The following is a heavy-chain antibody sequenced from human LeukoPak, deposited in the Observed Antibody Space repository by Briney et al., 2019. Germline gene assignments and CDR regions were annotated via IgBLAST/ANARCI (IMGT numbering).Heavy chain of an antibody. J-gene: IGHJ6*03. CDR2: ISSSSSYI. CDR1: GFTFSSYA. D-gene: IGHD2-2*01. V-gene: IGHV3-21*01. CDR3: ARAAGGYCSSTSCSGYYMDV. Sequence: GGSLRLSCAASGFTFSSYAMHWVRQAPGKGLEWVSSISSSSSYIYYADSVKGRFTISRDNAKNTLYLQMNSLRAEDTAVYYCARAAGGYCSSTSCSGYYMDVWGKGTTVTVSS.